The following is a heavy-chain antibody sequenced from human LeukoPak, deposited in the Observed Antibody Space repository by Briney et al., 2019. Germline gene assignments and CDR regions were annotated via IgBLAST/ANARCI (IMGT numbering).Heavy chain of an antibody. CDR1: GGSISSSIYY. Sequence: SETLSLTCTVSGGSISSSIYYWSWIRQPPGKGLEWIGEINHSGSTNYNPSLKSRVTISVDTSKNQFSLKLSSVTAADTAVYYCARGLFAPTMVRGGKGYYYYYYMDVWGKGTTVTVSS. CDR2: INHSGST. D-gene: IGHD3-10*01. J-gene: IGHJ6*03. CDR3: ARGLFAPTMVRGGKGYYYYYYMDV. V-gene: IGHV4-39*07.